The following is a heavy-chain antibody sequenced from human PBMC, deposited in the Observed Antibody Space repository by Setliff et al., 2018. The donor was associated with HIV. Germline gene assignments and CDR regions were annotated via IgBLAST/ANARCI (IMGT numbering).Heavy chain of an antibody. V-gene: IGHV4-30-4*08. J-gene: IGHJ4*02. CDR3: ARGNTGFDY. Sequence: LSLTCTVSGDSLSSGDYYWSWIRQPPGRGLEWVGYVYHTGATYYNLSLRSRLTLSVDTSTNQFSLRLSSLTAADTAVYYCARGNTGFDYWGRGSLVTVPQ. CDR2: VYHTGAT. CDR1: GDSLSSGDYY.